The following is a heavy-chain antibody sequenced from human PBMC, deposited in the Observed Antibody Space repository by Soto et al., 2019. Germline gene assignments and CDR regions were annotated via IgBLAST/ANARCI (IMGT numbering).Heavy chain of an antibody. D-gene: IGHD2-21*02. Sequence: QITLKESGPTLVKPTQTLTLTCTFSGFSLSTSGMGVGWIRQPPGKALEWLALIYWDDDKRYSPSLKSRLTITKHTSKTQVVLPMTSMDPVDTATYYCAHSRCGGDCLQSYSSHYYYGMDVWGQGTTVTVSS. CDR2: IYWDDDK. V-gene: IGHV2-5*02. J-gene: IGHJ6*02. CDR1: GFSLSTSGMG. CDR3: AHSRCGGDCLQSYSSHYYYGMDV.